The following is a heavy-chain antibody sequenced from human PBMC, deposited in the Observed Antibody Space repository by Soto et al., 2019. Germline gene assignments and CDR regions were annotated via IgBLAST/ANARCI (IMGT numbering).Heavy chain of an antibody. CDR3: ARDGLPGMDV. J-gene: IGHJ6*02. CDR1: GFTFSSYG. CDR2: IWYDGSNK. Sequence: QVQLVESGGGVVQPGRSLRLSCAASGFTFSSYGMHWVRKAPGKGLEWVAVIWYDGSNKYYADSVKGRFTISRDNSKNTLSLQMNSLGAEDTAVYYCARDGLPGMDVWGQGTTVTVSS. V-gene: IGHV3-33*01.